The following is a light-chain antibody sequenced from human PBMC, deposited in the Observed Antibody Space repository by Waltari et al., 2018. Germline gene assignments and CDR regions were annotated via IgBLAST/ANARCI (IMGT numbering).Light chain of an antibody. CDR3: QQYNSYPYT. J-gene: IGKJ2*01. Sequence: MTQSPSTLSASVGDRVTITCRASQSISSWLAWYQQKPGKAPKLLIYKASSLESGVPSRFSGSGSGTEFTLTISSLQPDDFATYYCQQYNSYPYTFVQGTK. V-gene: IGKV1-5*03. CDR1: QSISSW. CDR2: KAS.